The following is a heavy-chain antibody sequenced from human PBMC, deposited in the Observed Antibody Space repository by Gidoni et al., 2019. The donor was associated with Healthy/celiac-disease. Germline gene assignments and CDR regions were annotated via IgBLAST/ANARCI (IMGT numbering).Heavy chain of an antibody. D-gene: IGHD6-19*01. V-gene: IGHV3-30*18. CDR2: ISYDGSNK. J-gene: IGHJ6*02. Sequence: QVQLVESGGGVVQPGRSLRLSCAASGFTFSSYGMHWVRQAPGKGLEWVAVISYDGSNKYYADSVKGRFTISRDNSKNTLYLQMNSLRAEDTAVYYCAKDLRSGWRIYGMDVWGQGTTVTVSS. CDR1: GFTFSSYG. CDR3: AKDLRSGWRIYGMDV.